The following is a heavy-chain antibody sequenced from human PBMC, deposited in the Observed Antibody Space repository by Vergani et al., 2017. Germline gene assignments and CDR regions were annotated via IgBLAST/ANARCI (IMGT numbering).Heavy chain of an antibody. CDR3: ARDHVVVVPAALDY. J-gene: IGHJ4*02. CDR1: GGSISSYY. Sequence: QVQLQESGPGLVKPSQTLSLTCTVSGGSISSYYWSWIRQPPGKGLEWIGYIYYSGSTNYNPSLKSRVTISVDTSKNQFSLQLNSVTPEDTAVYYCARDHVVVVPAALDYWGQGTLVTVSS. D-gene: IGHD2-2*01. CDR2: IYYSGST. V-gene: IGHV4-59*12.